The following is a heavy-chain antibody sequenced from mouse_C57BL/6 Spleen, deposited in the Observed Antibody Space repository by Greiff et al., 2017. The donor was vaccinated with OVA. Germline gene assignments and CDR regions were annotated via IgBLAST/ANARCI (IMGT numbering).Heavy chain of an antibody. V-gene: IGHV14-3*01. D-gene: IGHD1-1*01. CDR2: IDPANGNT. CDR3: AYYYGSSYGYYAMDY. J-gene: IGHJ4*01. Sequence: VQLQQSVAELVRPGASVKLSCTASGFNIKNTYMHWVKQRPEQGLEWIGRIDPANGNTKYAPKFQGKATITADTSSNTAYLQLSSLTSEDTAIYDCAYYYGSSYGYYAMDYWGQGTSVTVSS. CDR1: GFNIKNTY.